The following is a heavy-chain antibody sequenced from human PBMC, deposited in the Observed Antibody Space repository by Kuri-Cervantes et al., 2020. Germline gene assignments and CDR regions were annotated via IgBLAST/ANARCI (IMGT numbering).Heavy chain of an antibody. CDR1: GGSFSGYY. CDR2: IYYSGST. CDR3: ARAYYYDSSGYYSGDAFDI. D-gene: IGHD3-22*01. J-gene: IGHJ3*02. V-gene: IGHV4-34*01. Sequence: SETLSLTCAVYGGSFSGYYWSWIRQPPGKGLEWIGYIYYSGSTYYNPSLKSRVTISVDTSKNQFSLKLSSVTAADTAVYYCARAYYYDSSGYYSGDAFDIWGQGTMVTVSS.